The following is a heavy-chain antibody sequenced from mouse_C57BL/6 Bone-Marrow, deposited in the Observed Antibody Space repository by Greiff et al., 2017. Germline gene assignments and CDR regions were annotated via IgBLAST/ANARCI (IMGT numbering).Heavy chain of an antibody. CDR3: VRDIDGNYPMDY. Sequence: EVQGVESGGGLVQPKGSLKLSCAASGFTFNTYAMHWVRQAPGKGLEWVARIRSKSSNYATYYADSVKDRFTISRDDSQSMLYLHMNNLITEDTAMYYCVRDIDGNYPMDYWGQGTSVTVSS. V-gene: IGHV10-3*01. CDR1: GFTFNTYA. CDR2: IRSKSSNYAT. J-gene: IGHJ4*01. D-gene: IGHD2-1*01.